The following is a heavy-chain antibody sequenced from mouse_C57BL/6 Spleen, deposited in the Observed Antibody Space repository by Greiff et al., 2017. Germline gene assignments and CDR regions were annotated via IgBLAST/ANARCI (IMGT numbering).Heavy chain of an antibody. D-gene: IGHD2-4*01. CDR1: GYSITSGYY. CDR2: ISYDGSN. Sequence: EVKLMESGPGLVKPSQSLSLTCSVTGYSITSGYYWNWIRQFPGNKLEWMGYISYDGSNNYNPSLKNRISITRDTSKNQFFLKLNSVTTEDTATYYCARLDYDVGWFAYWGQGTLVTVSA. V-gene: IGHV3-6*01. J-gene: IGHJ3*01. CDR3: ARLDYDVGWFAY.